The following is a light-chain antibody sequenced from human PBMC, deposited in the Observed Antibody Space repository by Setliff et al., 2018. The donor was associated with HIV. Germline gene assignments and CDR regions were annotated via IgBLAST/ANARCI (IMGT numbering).Light chain of an antibody. CDR1: QSVLYSSNNRNY. CDR3: QQYLSSRT. J-gene: IGKJ4*01. Sequence: DIVMTQSPDSLAVSLGERATINCRSSQSVLYSSNNRNYLAWHQHKAGQPPKLLIYWASTRESGVPDRFSGGGSGTDFTLTISSLQAEDVAVYYCQQYLSSRTFGGGTKVDIK. V-gene: IGKV4-1*01. CDR2: WAS.